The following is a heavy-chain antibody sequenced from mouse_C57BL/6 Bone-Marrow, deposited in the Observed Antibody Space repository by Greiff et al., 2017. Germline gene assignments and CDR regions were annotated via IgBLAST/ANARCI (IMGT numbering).Heavy chain of an antibody. CDR2: IDPENGDT. J-gene: IGHJ3*01. V-gene: IGHV14-4*01. CDR3: TTCSYDYPFAY. CDR1: GFNIKDDY. D-gene: IGHD2-4*01. Sequence: EVQRVESGAELVRPGASVKLSCTASGFNIKDDYMHWVKQRPEQGLEWIGWIDPENGDTEYASKFQGKATITADTSSNTAYLQLSSLTSEYTAVYYCTTCSYDYPFAYWGQGTLVTVSA.